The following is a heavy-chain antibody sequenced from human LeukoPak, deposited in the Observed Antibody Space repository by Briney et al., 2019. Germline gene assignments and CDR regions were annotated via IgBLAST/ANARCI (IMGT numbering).Heavy chain of an antibody. D-gene: IGHD1-26*01. V-gene: IGHV3-33*01. Sequence: GSLRLSCAAPGFILSTHGMHWIRQAPGKGLEWVAGMWHDGSREDYEDSVKGRFTISRDMSKNTLNLQMNSLRVEDTAMFYCARDLSFGSLDFGGQGTLVTVSS. CDR3: ARDLSFGSLDF. CDR2: MWHDGSRE. CDR1: GFILSTHG. J-gene: IGHJ4*02.